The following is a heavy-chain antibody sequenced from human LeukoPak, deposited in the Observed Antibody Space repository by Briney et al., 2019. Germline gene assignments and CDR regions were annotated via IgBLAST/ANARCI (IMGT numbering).Heavy chain of an antibody. V-gene: IGHV1-8*03. CDR2: INPNSGHT. D-gene: IGHD6-19*01. J-gene: IGHJ4*02. CDR1: GYTFTGYY. Sequence: ASVKVSCKASGYTFTGYYMHWVRQAPGQGLEWMGWINPNSGHTGSAQKFQGRVTITRDTSISTAYMELSSLRSEDTAVYYCARNVAGTGDFDYWGQGTLVTVSS. CDR3: ARNVAGTGDFDY.